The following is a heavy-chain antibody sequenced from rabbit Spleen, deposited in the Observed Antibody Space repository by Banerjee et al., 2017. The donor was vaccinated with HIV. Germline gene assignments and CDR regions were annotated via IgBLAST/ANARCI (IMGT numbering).Heavy chain of an antibody. CDR3: ARNYVNAFDP. V-gene: IGHV1S45*01. J-gene: IGHJ2*01. CDR1: GVSFSDKDV. CDR2: IDTNDGDT. Sequence: EQLEESGGGLVKPEGSLTLTCKASGVSFSDKDVMCWVRQAPGKGLEWIACIDTNDGDTDYANWPKGRFTISKTSSTTVTLQMTSLTAADTATYFCARNYVNAFDPWGQGTLVTVS. D-gene: IGHD1-1*01.